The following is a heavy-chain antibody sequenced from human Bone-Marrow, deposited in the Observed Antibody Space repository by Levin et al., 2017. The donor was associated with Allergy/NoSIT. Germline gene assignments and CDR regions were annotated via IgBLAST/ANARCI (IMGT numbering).Heavy chain of an antibody. CDR1: GFTLSDYA. J-gene: IGHJ4*02. Sequence: PGGSLRLSCAASGFTLSDYAIHWVRQAPGKGLEWVSLISYDGTNTYYSDSVKGRFTISRDNSKNTVFLQLNSLTVEDTAVYYCARYYFGSGSYFDYWGQGTLVTVSS. V-gene: IGHV3-30*04. CDR2: ISYDGTNT. D-gene: IGHD3-10*01. CDR3: ARYYFGSGSYFDY.